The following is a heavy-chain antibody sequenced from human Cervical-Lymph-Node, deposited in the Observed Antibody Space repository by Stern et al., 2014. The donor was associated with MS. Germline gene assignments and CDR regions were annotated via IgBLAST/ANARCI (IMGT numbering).Heavy chain of an antibody. CDR2: INPNNGGA. CDR1: GYTFTAEY. CDR3: AREEGFNGDYVRGGWFDP. J-gene: IGHJ5*02. Sequence: VQLVESGAEVKKPGASVKVSCKASGYTFTAEYMHWVRQAPGQGLEWMGWINPNNGGAIYAQKFQGRVTMSREPSTRTAYPSLGGLRSDDSAVYYCAREEGFNGDYVRGGWFDPWGQGTLVTVSS. D-gene: IGHD4-17*01. V-gene: IGHV1-2*02.